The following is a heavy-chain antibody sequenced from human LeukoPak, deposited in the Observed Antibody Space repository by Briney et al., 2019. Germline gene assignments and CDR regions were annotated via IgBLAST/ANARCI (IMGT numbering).Heavy chain of an antibody. D-gene: IGHD3-22*01. Sequence: GRSLRLSCAASGFTFSSYAMHWVRQAPGKGLEWVAVISYDGSNKYYADSVKGRFTISRDNSKNTLYLQMNSLRAEDTAVYYCARGLRNPPYYYDSSGYYSPPFDYWGQGTLVTVSS. J-gene: IGHJ4*02. CDR3: ARGLRNPPYYYDSSGYYSPPFDY. CDR2: ISYDGSNK. CDR1: GFTFSSYA. V-gene: IGHV3-30-3*01.